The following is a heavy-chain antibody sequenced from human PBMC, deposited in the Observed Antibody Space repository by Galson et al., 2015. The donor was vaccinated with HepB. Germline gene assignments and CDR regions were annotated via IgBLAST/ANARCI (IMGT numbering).Heavy chain of an antibody. V-gene: IGHV3-30*18. J-gene: IGHJ4*02. Sequence: SLRLSCASSGFTFSNYGMHWVRQAPGKGLEWVAVISYDGSNKYYADSVKGRFTISSDNSKNTLYLQMNSLRAEDTALYYCAKDPYLYSALAGTMAGFDSWGQGTLVTVSS. CDR1: GFTFSNYG. CDR2: ISYDGSNK. CDR3: AKDPYLYSALAGTMAGFDS. D-gene: IGHD6-19*01.